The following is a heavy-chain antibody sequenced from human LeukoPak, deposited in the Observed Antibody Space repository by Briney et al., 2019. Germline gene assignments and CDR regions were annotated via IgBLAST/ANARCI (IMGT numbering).Heavy chain of an antibody. CDR3: VASGSFLYYFQY. D-gene: IGHD1-26*01. J-gene: IGHJ4*01. V-gene: IGHV4-61*02. Sequence: SETLSLTCSVSGASISSGSYYWGWVRQTAGKGLGWIGRIYMSGSTTYNPSLKSRVAISIDTSKNQLSLNLTSVTAADSALYYRVASGSFLYYFQYWGRGTLATVSS. CDR1: GASISSGSYY. CDR2: IYMSGST.